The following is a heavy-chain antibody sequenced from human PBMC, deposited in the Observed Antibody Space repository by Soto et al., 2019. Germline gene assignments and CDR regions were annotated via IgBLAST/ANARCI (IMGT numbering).Heavy chain of an antibody. J-gene: IGHJ4*02. D-gene: IGHD3-10*01. V-gene: IGHV3-30*04. CDR3: AGRSGSSDY. CDR1: GFTFSNYT. Sequence: LRLSCAASGFTFSNYTMHWVRQAPGKGLEWVALISYDEIDKYFADAVKGRFTISRDNSKNTLYLQMDSLRAEDTAVYYCAGRSGSSDYWGRGTLVTVSS. CDR2: ISYDEIDK.